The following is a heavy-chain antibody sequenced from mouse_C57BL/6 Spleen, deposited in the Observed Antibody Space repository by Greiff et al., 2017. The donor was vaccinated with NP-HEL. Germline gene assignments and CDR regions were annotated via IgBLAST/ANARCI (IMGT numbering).Heavy chain of an antibody. CDR1: GYTFTNYW. Sequence: VMLVESGAELVRPGTSVKMSCKASGYTFTNYWIGWAKQRPGHGLEWIGDIYPGGGYTNYNEKFKGKATLTADKSSSTAYMQFSSLTSEDSAIYYCARWDTTVVAFDYWGQGTTLTVSS. CDR2: IYPGGGYT. D-gene: IGHD1-1*01. CDR3: ARWDTTVVAFDY. V-gene: IGHV1-63*01. J-gene: IGHJ2*01.